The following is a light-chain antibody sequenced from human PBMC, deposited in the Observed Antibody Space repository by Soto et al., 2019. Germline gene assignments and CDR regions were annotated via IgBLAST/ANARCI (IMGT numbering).Light chain of an antibody. V-gene: IGKV3-11*01. J-gene: IGKJ5*01. CDR2: DAS. CDR3: QQRSNWPIT. Sequence: EIVLTQSPATLSLSPRERATLSCRASQSVSNDLAWYQQKPGQAPRLLIYDASNRATGIPARFSGSGSGTDFTLTISSLEPEDFAVYYCQQRSNWPITFGQGTRLEIK. CDR1: QSVSND.